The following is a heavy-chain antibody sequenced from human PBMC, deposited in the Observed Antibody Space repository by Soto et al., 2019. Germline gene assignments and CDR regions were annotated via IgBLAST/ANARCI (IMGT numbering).Heavy chain of an antibody. CDR3: ARHINTIFGVVITDLNWFDP. CDR2: TYYSGST. J-gene: IGHJ5*02. CDR1: GGAIISSGYY. D-gene: IGHD3-3*01. V-gene: IGHV4-39*01. Sequence: VALTGTVSGGAIISSGYYSLGIRQPPWNGLEGIGSTYYSGSTYYNPSLKSRVTISVDTSKNQFSLKLSSVTAADTAVYYCARHINTIFGVVITDLNWFDPWGQGTLVTV.